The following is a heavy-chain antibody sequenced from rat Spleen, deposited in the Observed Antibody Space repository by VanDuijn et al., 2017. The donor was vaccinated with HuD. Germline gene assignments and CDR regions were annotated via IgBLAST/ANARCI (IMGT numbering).Heavy chain of an antibody. CDR2: ISFDDKTT. V-gene: IGHV5-29*01. J-gene: IGHJ1*01. Sequence: EVQLVESDGGLVQPGRSLKLPCAASGFTFSDFYMTWVRQAPTKGLEWVATISFDDKTTYYRDSVKGRFTISRDNTKNNLYLQMDNLRSEDTATYYCARAVYLRDWYFDFWGPGTMVTVSS. CDR3: ARAVYLRDWYFDF. D-gene: IGHD2-1*01. CDR1: GFTFSDFY.